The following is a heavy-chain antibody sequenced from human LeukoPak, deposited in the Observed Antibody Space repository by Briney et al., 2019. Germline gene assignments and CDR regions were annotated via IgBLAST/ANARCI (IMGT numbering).Heavy chain of an antibody. Sequence: SETLSLTCAVSDGSISSGIYSWNWIRQPPGMGLEWIGYIYHTGHTYYNPSLKSRVTISVDTSKNQFSLKLSSVTAADTAVYYCASHDYGDHGWFDPWGQGTLVTVSS. CDR3: ASHDYGDHGWFDP. D-gene: IGHD4-17*01. CDR1: DGSISSGIYS. CDR2: IYHTGHT. J-gene: IGHJ5*02. V-gene: IGHV4-30-2*02.